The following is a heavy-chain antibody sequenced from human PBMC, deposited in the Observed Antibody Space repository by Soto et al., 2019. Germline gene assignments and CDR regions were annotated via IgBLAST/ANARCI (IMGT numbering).Heavy chain of an antibody. J-gene: IGHJ5*02. Sequence: SETLSLTCAVYDGSFSDFYWTWIRQRPGKGLEWIGEINHSGTAHFNPSLESRVAISVDTSKNQFSLKLTSVTAADTAVYYCARSVFPWGQGTLVTVSS. CDR1: DGSFSDFY. V-gene: IGHV4-34*01. CDR3: ARSVFP. CDR2: INHSGTA.